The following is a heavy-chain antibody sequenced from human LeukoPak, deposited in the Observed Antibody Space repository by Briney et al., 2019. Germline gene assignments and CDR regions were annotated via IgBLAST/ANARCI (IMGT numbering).Heavy chain of an antibody. Sequence: GGTLRLSCAASGFTFSSYSINSVRHAPGKGLERVSSISSTSSYIYYAVSVKGRFTISRDNAKNSLYLQMNSLSAADTAVYYCARESELAALLQHPDAFDIWGQGTMVTVSS. V-gene: IGHV3-21*01. J-gene: IGHJ3*02. CDR3: ARESELAALLQHPDAFDI. CDR2: ISSTSSYI. CDR1: GFTFSSYS. D-gene: IGHD6-13*01.